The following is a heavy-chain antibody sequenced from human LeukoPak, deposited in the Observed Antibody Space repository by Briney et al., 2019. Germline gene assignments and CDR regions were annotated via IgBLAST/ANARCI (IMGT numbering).Heavy chain of an antibody. J-gene: IGHJ3*02. V-gene: IGHV3-21*01. D-gene: IGHD6-13*01. Sequence: GGSLRLSCAASGFTFSSYSMNWVRQAPGKGLEWVSSISSSSSYIYYADSVKGRFTISRDNAKNSLYLQMNSLRAEDTAVYYCARQNSSSEEYDAFDIWGQGTMVTVSS. CDR2: ISSSSSYI. CDR3: ARQNSSSEEYDAFDI. CDR1: GFTFSSYS.